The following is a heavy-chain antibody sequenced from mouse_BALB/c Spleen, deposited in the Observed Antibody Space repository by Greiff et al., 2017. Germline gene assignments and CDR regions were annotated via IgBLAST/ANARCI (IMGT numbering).Heavy chain of an antibody. D-gene: IGHD2-1*01. CDR2: ISSGGGST. CDR3: ARQGNYDYAMDY. Sequence: EVHLVESGGGLVKPGGSLKLSCAASGFAFSSYDMSWVRQTPEKRLEWVAYISSGGGSTYYPDTVKGRFTISRDNAKNTLYLQMSSLKSEDTAMYYCARQGNYDYAMDYWGQGTSVTVSS. CDR1: GFAFSSYD. V-gene: IGHV5-12-1*01. J-gene: IGHJ4*01.